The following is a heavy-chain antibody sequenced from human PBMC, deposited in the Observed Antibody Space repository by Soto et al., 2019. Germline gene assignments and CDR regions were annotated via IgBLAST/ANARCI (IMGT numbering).Heavy chain of an antibody. CDR3: GPCSGNYSGLGAS. CDR1: GYTFTNYA. Sequence: GASGKVSCKASGYTFTNYAIHWVRQAPGQRLERMGLISAVNGDTRYSQRFQGRVTFTSDTSASTAYMELSSLRSEDTAVFYCGPCSGNYSGLGASWGQGTLVTFSS. D-gene: IGHD1-26*01. V-gene: IGHV1-3*01. CDR2: ISAVNGDT. J-gene: IGHJ5*02.